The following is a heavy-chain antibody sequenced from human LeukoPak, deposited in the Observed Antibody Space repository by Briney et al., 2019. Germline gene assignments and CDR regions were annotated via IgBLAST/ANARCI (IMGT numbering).Heavy chain of an antibody. CDR3: ARDGDTYYYDSSGYYLYFDY. V-gene: IGHV3-11*04. CDR2: ISSSGSTI. CDR1: GFTFSDYY. Sequence: PGGSLRLSCAASGFTFSDYYMSWIRQAPGKGLEWVSYISSSGSTIYYADSVKGRFTISRDNAKNSLYLQMNSLRAEDTAVYYCARDGDTYYYDSSGYYLYFDYWGQGTLVTVSS. D-gene: IGHD3-22*01. J-gene: IGHJ4*02.